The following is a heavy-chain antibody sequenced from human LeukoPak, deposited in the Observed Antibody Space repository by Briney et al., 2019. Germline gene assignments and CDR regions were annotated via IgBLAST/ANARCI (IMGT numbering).Heavy chain of an antibody. D-gene: IGHD6-19*01. CDR2: ISSSSSYI. V-gene: IGHV3-21*01. Sequence: GGSLRLSCAASGFTFSSYSMNWVRQAPGKGLEWVSSISSSSSYIYYADSVKGRFTISRDNAKNSLYLQMNSLRAEDTAVYYCARADSSGWQWSPNAFDIWGQGTMVTVSS. CDR1: GFTFSSYS. J-gene: IGHJ3*02. CDR3: ARADSSGWQWSPNAFDI.